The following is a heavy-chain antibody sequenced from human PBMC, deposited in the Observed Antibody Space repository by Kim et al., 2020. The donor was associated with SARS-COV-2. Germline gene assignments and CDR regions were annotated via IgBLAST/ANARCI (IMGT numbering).Heavy chain of an antibody. J-gene: IGHJ4*02. CDR2: ISWNSGSI. CDR1: GFTFGDYA. V-gene: IGHV3-9*01. CDR3: AKELGVAAFWGNYRWDF. Sequence: GGSLRLSCAASGFTFGDYAMHWVRQAPGKGLEWVSAISWNSGSIGYADSVKGRFTISRDNAKNSLHLQMNSLRAEDTALYYCAKELGVAAFWGNYRWDFWGRGTLVTVSS. D-gene: IGHD3-16*02.